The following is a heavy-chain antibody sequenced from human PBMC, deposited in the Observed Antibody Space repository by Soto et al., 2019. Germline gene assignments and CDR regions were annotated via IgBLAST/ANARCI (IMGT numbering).Heavy chain of an antibody. CDR1: GYSFTTYW. CDR2: IYPGDSDT. D-gene: IGHD6-13*01. V-gene: IGHV5-51*01. J-gene: IGHJ4*02. CDR3: ARKDIAGNSVDF. Sequence: PGESLKISCKASGYSFTTYWIGWARQMPGKGLEWMGIIYPGDSDTRYSPSFQGQVTISADKSISTAYLQWSSLKDSDSAMFYCARKDIAGNSVDFWGQGTLVTVSS.